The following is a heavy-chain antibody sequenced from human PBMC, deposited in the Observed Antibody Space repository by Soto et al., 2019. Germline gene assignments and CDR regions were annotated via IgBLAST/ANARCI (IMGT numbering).Heavy chain of an antibody. CDR2: IKQDGSEK. V-gene: IGHV3-7*01. Sequence: GSLRLSCAASGFTFSSYWMSWVRQAPGKGLEWVANIKQDGSEKYYVDSVKGRFTISRDKAKNSLFLQMSSLRAEDTALYYCARHQGTAAGNYGMDVWGRGTTVTVSS. CDR3: ARHQGTAAGNYGMDV. D-gene: IGHD6-13*01. CDR1: GFTFSSYW. J-gene: IGHJ6*02.